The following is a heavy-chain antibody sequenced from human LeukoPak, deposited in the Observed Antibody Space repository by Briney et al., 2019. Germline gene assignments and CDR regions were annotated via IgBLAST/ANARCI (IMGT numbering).Heavy chain of an antibody. CDR1: GFTFDDYA. V-gene: IGHV3-9*01. CDR2: ISWNSGSI. J-gene: IGHJ4*02. D-gene: IGHD2-15*01. Sequence: GGSLRLSCAASGFTFDDYAMHWVRQAPGKGLEWVSFISWNSGSIAYADSVKGRFTISRDNAKNSLYLQMNSLRAEDTALYYSAKDQDRIQGIFDYWGQGTLVTVSS. CDR3: AKDQDRIQGIFDY.